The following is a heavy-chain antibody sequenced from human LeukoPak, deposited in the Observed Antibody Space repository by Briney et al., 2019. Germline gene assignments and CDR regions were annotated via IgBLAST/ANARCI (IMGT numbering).Heavy chain of an antibody. D-gene: IGHD6-6*01. CDR1: GFTVSSNY. CDR2: IYSGGST. V-gene: IGHV3-66*01. Sequence: GGSLRLSCAASGFTVSSNYMSWVRQAPGKGLEWVSVIYSGGSTYYADSVKGRFTISRDNSRNTLYLQMNSLRAEDTAVYYCARGVYSWPPNYFDYWGQGTLVTVSS. CDR3: ARGVYSWPPNYFDY. J-gene: IGHJ4*02.